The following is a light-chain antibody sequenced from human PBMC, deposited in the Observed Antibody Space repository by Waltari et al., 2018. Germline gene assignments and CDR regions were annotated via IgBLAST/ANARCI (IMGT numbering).Light chain of an antibody. J-gene: IGLJ3*02. Sequence: QSVLTQAPSASETPGQRVTISCSGSSSTIGNNYVYWYQQRPGPAPKLLIYKNNQRPSGVPDRFSGSKSGTSASLAISGLRSEDEADFYCAAWDDSLSAWVFGGGTKLTVL. CDR1: SSTIGNNY. V-gene: IGLV1-47*01. CDR3: AAWDDSLSAWV. CDR2: KNN.